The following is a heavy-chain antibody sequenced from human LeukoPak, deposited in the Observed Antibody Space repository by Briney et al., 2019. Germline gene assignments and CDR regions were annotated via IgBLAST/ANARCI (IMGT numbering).Heavy chain of an antibody. CDR2: IGSSAGTT. Sequence: PGGSLRLSCAASGFTFSSYAMAWVRQAPGKGLEWVSTIGSSAGTTLYADSVKGRFTISRDNSKNTLYLQINSLRAEDTALYYCAKAAAAPGFDFWGQGTLVTVSS. V-gene: IGHV3-23*01. CDR1: GFTFSSYA. J-gene: IGHJ4*02. CDR3: AKAAAAPGFDF. D-gene: IGHD6-13*01.